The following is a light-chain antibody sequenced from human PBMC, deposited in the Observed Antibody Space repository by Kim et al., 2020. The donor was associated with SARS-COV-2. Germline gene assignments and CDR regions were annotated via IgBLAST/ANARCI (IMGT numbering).Light chain of an antibody. CDR2: GAS. CDR3: HQYGHSPET. V-gene: IGKV3-20*01. J-gene: IGKJ1*01. CDR1: QTVSSGY. Sequence: EIVLTQSPGTLSLSPGESATLSCRASQTVSSGYVAWYQQKPGQTPRLLIYGASGKATGIPDRFRGSWSGTEYTLTISRLEPEDFAVYYCHQYGHSPETFGQGTRV.